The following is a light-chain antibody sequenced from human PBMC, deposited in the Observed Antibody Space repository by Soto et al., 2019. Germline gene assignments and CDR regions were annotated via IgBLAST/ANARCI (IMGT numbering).Light chain of an antibody. Sequence: QSVLTQPPSASETPGQRVTISCSGSSSNIGSHEVNWYQQLPGTAPKLLIFDNNQWPSGVPDRFSGSKSGSSASLAISGLQSEDEADYYCAAWDDSLNGWVFGGGTKVTVL. CDR2: DNN. CDR3: AAWDDSLNGWV. V-gene: IGLV1-44*01. CDR1: SSNIGSHE. J-gene: IGLJ3*02.